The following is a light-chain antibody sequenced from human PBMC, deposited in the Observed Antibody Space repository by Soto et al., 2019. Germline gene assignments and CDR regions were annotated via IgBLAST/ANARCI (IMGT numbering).Light chain of an antibody. V-gene: IGKV3-11*01. CDR3: QQYGQT. J-gene: IGKJ1*01. Sequence: EIVLTQSPATLSLSPGERATLSCRASQSVSSYLAWYQQKPGQAPRLLIYDASNRATGIPARFSGSGSGTDFTLTISRLEPEDFAVYYCQQYGQTFGQGTKVDNK. CDR1: QSVSSY. CDR2: DAS.